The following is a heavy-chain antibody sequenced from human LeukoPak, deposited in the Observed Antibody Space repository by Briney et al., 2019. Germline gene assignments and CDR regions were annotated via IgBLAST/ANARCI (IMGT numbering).Heavy chain of an antibody. CDR2: ISTSSSYI. CDR3: ARGRYDVLAGYQPPYFDY. V-gene: IGHV3-21*01. Sequence: GGSLRLSCAASGFTFSNYNINWVRQAPGKGLEWVSSISTSSSYIYYADSVKGRFTISRDNAKDSLYLQMNSLRAEDTAAYYCARGRYDVLAGYQPPYFDYWGQGTLVTVSS. J-gene: IGHJ4*02. CDR1: GFTFSNYN. D-gene: IGHD3-9*01.